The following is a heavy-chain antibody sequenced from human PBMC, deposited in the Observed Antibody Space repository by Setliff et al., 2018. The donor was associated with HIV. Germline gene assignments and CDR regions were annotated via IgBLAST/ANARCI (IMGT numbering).Heavy chain of an antibody. CDR1: GGSFSGYY. Sequence: PSETLTLTCAVYGGSFSGYYWSWIRQPPGKGLEWIGEINHSGSTNYNPSLKSRVTISVDTSKNQSSLKLSSVTAADTAVYYCARVDGYDFWSGYYTPHAFDIWGQGTMVTVSS. D-gene: IGHD3-3*01. CDR3: ARVDGYDFWSGYYTPHAFDI. CDR2: INHSGST. V-gene: IGHV4-34*01. J-gene: IGHJ3*02.